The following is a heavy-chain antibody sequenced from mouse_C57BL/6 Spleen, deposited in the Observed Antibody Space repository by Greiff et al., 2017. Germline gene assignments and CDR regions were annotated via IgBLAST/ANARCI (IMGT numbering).Heavy chain of an antibody. D-gene: IGHD2-2*01. Sequence: VQLQQSGAELVRPGASVKLSCTASGFNIKDYYMHWVKQRPEQGLEWIGRIDPEDGGTDYAPKFQGKATMTADTSSNTAYLQLSSLTSQETAVYYCTTGGYGRGFVYWGQGTLVTVSA. CDR3: TTGGYGRGFVY. V-gene: IGHV14-1*01. CDR2: IDPEDGGT. CDR1: GFNIKDYY. J-gene: IGHJ3*01.